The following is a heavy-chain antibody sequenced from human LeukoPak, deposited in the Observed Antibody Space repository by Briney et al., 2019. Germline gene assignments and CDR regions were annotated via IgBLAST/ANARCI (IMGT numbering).Heavy chain of an antibody. V-gene: IGHV6-1*01. J-gene: IGHJ3*02. CDR1: GDSVSSNSAA. Sequence: SQTLSLTCAISGDSVSSNSAAWNWIRQSPSRGLEWLGRTYYRSKWYNDYAVSVKSRITINPDTSKNQFSLQLNSVTPEDTAVYYCAKNAKGSSYSSDAFDIWGQGTMVTVSS. CDR2: TYYRSKWYN. CDR3: AKNAKGSSYSSDAFDI. D-gene: IGHD1-26*01.